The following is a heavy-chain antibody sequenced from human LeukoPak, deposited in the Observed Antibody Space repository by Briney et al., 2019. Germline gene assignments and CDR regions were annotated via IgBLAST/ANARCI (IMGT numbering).Heavy chain of an antibody. CDR3: TRMTTGHDY. CDR2: INHSGYT. CDR1: GVSFYDYY. Sequence: SKTLSLTCAVSGVSFYDYYWAWVRQTPGKGLEWIGEINHSGYTNDSPSLKSRVTLSIDTSRKQFSLNLRSVTVADAGIYYCTRMTTGHDYWGQGTLVTVSS. D-gene: IGHD4-17*01. J-gene: IGHJ4*02. V-gene: IGHV4-34*01.